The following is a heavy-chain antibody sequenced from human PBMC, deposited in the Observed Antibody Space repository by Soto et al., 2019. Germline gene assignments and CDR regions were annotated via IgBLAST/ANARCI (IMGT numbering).Heavy chain of an antibody. J-gene: IGHJ6*02. Sequence: GGSLRLSCAASGFSFSIYGMNWVRQAPGKGLEWISYISKSSGTILYADSVKGRFTISRDNDKNSLYLGMNSLRAEDTAVYYCARDAPDYAYDMDVWGQGTTVTVSS. CDR1: GFSFSIYG. CDR3: ARDAPDYAYDMDV. D-gene: IGHD3-16*01. V-gene: IGHV3-48*01. CDR2: ISKSSGTI.